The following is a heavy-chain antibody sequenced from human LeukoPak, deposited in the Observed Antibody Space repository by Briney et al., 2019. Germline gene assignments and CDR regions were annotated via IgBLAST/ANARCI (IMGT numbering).Heavy chain of an antibody. J-gene: IGHJ4*02. CDR2: IYYSGST. CDR3: ARGIHDYGDYGGWYYFDY. V-gene: IGHV4-59*01. Sequence: SETLSLTCTVSGGSISSYYWSWIRQPPGKGLEWIGYIYYSGSTNYNPSLKSRVTISVDTSKNQFSLKLSSVTAADTAVYYCARGIHDYGDYGGWYYFDYWGQGTLVTVPS. CDR1: GGSISSYY. D-gene: IGHD4-17*01.